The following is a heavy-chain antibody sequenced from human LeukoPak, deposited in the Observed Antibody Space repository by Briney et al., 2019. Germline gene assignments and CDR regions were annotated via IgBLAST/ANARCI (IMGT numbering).Heavy chain of an antibody. CDR1: GFTISSNY. D-gene: IGHD5-24*01. Sequence: GGSLRLSCAASGFTISSNYMSWVRQAPGKGLEWVSVIYSGGSTYYADSVKGRFTISRDNSKNTLYLQMNSLRAEDTAVYYCARRMATADDYWGQGTLVTVSS. V-gene: IGHV3-53*01. CDR3: ARRMATADDY. CDR2: IYSGGST. J-gene: IGHJ4*02.